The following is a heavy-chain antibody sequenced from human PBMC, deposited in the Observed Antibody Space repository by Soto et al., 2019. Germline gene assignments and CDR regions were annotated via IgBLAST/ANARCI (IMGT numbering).Heavy chain of an antibody. J-gene: IGHJ4*02. CDR2: INHSGST. D-gene: IGHD3-3*02. CDR1: GGSFSGYY. V-gene: IGHV4-34*01. CDR3: ARGHFTSPLDY. Sequence: SETLSLTCAVYGGSFSGYYWSWIRQPPGKGLEWIGEINHSGSTNYNPSLKSRVTISVDTSKNQFSLKLSSVTAADTAVYYCARGHFTSPLDYWGQGTLVTVSS.